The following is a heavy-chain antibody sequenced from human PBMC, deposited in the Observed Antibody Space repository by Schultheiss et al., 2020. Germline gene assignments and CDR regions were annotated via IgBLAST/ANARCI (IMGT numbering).Heavy chain of an antibody. D-gene: IGHD3-22*01. J-gene: IGHJ4*02. V-gene: IGHV4-59*12. CDR3: ARRGPYYDSTNIDC. Sequence: SATLSLACAVYGGSISGYYWSWIRQPPGKGLEWLGYIYYSGITYYNPSLKSRGTISVDTSKNQFSLKLSSVTAADTAVYYGARRGPYYDSTNIDCCGEGTLV. CDR2: IYYSGIT. CDR1: GGSISGYY.